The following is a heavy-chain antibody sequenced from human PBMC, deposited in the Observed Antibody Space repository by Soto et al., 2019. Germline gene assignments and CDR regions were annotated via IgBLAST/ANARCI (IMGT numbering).Heavy chain of an antibody. Sequence: QVQLVESWGSVVQPGTSLRLSCAASGFTFNNYGMHWVRQAPGTGLEWVAAISSHGSDKYYADSVKGRLTISRDNSKNTLYLQMHSLRAEDTAVYYCAKDQGIAASHGIDWGQGTMVTVSS. D-gene: IGHD6-13*01. J-gene: IGHJ3*01. CDR3: AKDQGIAASHGID. CDR2: ISSHGSDK. V-gene: IGHV3-30*18. CDR1: GFTFNNYG.